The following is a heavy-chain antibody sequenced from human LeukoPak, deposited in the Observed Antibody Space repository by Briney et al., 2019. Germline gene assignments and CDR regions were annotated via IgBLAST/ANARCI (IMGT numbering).Heavy chain of an antibody. J-gene: IGHJ4*02. CDR1: GGTISSYY. Sequence: SETLSLTCPVSGGTISSYYWSWIRQPPGKGLGWIGYIYYSGSTNYNPSLKSRVTISVDTSKNQFSLKLSSVTAADTAVYYCARSIAAAGTGYFDYWGQGTLVTVSS. CDR2: IYYSGST. V-gene: IGHV4-59*01. D-gene: IGHD6-13*01. CDR3: ARSIAAAGTGYFDY.